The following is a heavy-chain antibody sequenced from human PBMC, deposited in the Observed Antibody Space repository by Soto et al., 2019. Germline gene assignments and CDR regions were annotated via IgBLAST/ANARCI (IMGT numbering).Heavy chain of an antibody. Sequence: GGSLRLSCAASGFTFSSYWMCWVRQAPGKXLEWVANIKQDGSEKYYVDSVKGRFTISRDNAKNSLYLQMNSLRAEDTAVYYCARSTMVRGVTRSYGMDVWGQGTTVTVSS. CDR1: GFTFSSYW. CDR3: ARSTMVRGVTRSYGMDV. D-gene: IGHD3-10*01. J-gene: IGHJ6*02. V-gene: IGHV3-7*01. CDR2: IKQDGSEK.